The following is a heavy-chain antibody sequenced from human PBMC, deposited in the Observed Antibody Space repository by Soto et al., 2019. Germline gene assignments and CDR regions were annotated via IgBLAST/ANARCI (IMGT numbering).Heavy chain of an antibody. CDR1: GITFSTYS. V-gene: IGHV3-48*02. Sequence: TGGSLRLSCAVSGITFSTYSMNWVRQAPGRGLEWVAYIDSVTGIINYAESVKGRFIISRDNVEKKLFLQMNSLRHEDTAVYYCATVARAYWGQGALVTVSS. CDR2: IDSVTGII. CDR3: ATVARAY. J-gene: IGHJ4*02.